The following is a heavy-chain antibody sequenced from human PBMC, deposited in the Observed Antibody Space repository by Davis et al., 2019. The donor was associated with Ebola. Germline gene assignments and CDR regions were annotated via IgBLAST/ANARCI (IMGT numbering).Heavy chain of an antibody. CDR1: GYTFTSHY. J-gene: IGHJ3*02. CDR2: INPSGGST. CDR3: ARHDTMIVDAFDI. D-gene: IGHD3-22*01. V-gene: IGHV1-46*01. Sequence: AASVKVSCKASGYTFTSHYMHWVRQAPGQGLEWMGLINPSGGSTCHAQKFQGRVTMTRDTSTSTVHMELSSLRSEDTAVYYCARHDTMIVDAFDIWGQGTMVTVSS.